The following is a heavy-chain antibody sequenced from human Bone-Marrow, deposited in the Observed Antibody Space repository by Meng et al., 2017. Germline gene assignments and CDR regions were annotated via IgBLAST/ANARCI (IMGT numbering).Heavy chain of an antibody. CDR1: GFTFSDHY. J-gene: IGHJ4*02. Sequence: GGSLRLSCAASGFTFSDHYMDWVRQAPGKGLEWVGRTRNKANSYTTEYAASVKGRFTISRDDSKNSLYLQMNSLRAEDTAVYYCARGIYCSGGSCYSLFDYWGQGTLVTVSS. V-gene: IGHV3-72*01. D-gene: IGHD2-15*01. CDR3: ARGIYCSGGSCYSLFDY. CDR2: TRNKANSYTT.